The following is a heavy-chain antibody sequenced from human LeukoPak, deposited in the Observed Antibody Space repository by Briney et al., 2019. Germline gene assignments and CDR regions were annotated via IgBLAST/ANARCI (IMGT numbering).Heavy chain of an antibody. CDR1: GYTFTGYY. J-gene: IGHJ4*02. V-gene: IGHV1-2*02. CDR3: ARDMDTAMVDDLDFDY. D-gene: IGHD5-18*01. Sequence: ASVKVSCKASGYTFTGYYMHWVRQAPGQGLEWMGWINPNSGGTNYAQKFQGRVTMTRDTSISTAYMELSRLRSDDTAVYYYARDMDTAMVDDLDFDYWGQGTLVTVSS. CDR2: INPNSGGT.